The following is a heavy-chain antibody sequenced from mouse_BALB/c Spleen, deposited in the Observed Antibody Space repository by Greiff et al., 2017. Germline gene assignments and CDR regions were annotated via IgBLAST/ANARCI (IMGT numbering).Heavy chain of an antibody. J-gene: IGHJ3*01. V-gene: IGHV5-17*02. D-gene: IGHD2-4*01. Sequence: EVQLVESGGGLVQPGGSRKLSCAASGFTFSSFGMHWVRQAPEKGLEWVAYISSGSSTIYYADTVKGRFTISRDNPKNTLFLQMTSLRSEDTAMYYCARGGDYDWTWFAYWGQGTLVTVSA. CDR2: ISSGSSTI. CDR1: GFTFSSFG. CDR3: ARGGDYDWTWFAY.